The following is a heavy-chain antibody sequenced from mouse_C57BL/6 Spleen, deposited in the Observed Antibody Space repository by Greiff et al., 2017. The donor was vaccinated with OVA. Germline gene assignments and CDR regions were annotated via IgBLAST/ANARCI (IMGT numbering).Heavy chain of an antibody. CDR3: ARVRGGYAMDY. J-gene: IGHJ4*01. CDR2: INPNNGGT. Sequence: EVQLKQSGPELVKPGASVKISCKASGYTFTDYYMNWVKQSHGKSLEWIGDINPNNGGTSYNQKFKGKATLTVDKSSSTAYMELRSLTSEDSAVYYCARVRGGYAMDYWGQGTSVTVSS. D-gene: IGHD3-2*02. CDR1: GYTFTDYY. V-gene: IGHV1-26*01.